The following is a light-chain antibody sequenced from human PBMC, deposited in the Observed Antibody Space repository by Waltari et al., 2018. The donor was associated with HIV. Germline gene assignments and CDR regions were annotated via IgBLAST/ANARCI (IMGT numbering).Light chain of an antibody. V-gene: IGKV3-15*01. CDR1: QSVRSN. Sequence: EIVMTQSPATLSVSPGERATLSCRASQSVRSNLAWYQQKPGQAPRILIYDASTRATGIPARFSGSGSGTEFSLTISSLQSEDFALYYCQQYNNWWTFGQGTKVEIK. CDR3: QQYNNWWT. J-gene: IGKJ1*01. CDR2: DAS.